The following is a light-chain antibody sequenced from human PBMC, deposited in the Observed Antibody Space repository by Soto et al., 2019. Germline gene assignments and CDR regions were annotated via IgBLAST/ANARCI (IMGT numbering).Light chain of an antibody. Sequence: QSALTQPASVSGFPGQSITISCTGSNSDIRSNKYVSWYQQHPGRAPQLVIYEVTNRPSDVSFPFSGSKSGNTASLTISGLQAEAEADYYCSSDTPTTGVFGAGTKLTVL. CDR1: NSDIRSNKY. CDR2: EVT. V-gene: IGLV2-14*01. J-gene: IGLJ3*02. CDR3: SSDTPTTGV.